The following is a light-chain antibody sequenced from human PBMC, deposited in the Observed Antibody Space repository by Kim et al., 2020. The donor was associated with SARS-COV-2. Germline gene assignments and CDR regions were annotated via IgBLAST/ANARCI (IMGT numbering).Light chain of an antibody. Sequence: SYELTQPPSVSVSPGQTASITCSGDKLGDKYACWYQQKPGQSPVLVIYQDSKWPSGIPERFSGSNSGNKDTLTISGTQAMDEDDYYCQAWDSSNWV. CDR3: QAWDSSNWV. V-gene: IGLV3-1*01. J-gene: IGLJ3*02. CDR2: QDS. CDR1: KLGDKY.